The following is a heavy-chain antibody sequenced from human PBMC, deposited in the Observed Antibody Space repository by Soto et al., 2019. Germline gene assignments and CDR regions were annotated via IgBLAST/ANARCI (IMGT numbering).Heavy chain of an antibody. Sequence: ASEKVSCKVSGYTLTELSMPRVRQAPGKGLEWMGGFDPEDGETIYAQKFQGRVTLTEDTSTDTAYMELSSLRSEDTAVYYCATDRSGYDYAWFDPWGQGTLVTVSS. V-gene: IGHV1-24*01. J-gene: IGHJ5*02. CDR2: FDPEDGET. CDR3: ATDRSGYDYAWFDP. CDR1: GYTLTELS. D-gene: IGHD5-12*01.